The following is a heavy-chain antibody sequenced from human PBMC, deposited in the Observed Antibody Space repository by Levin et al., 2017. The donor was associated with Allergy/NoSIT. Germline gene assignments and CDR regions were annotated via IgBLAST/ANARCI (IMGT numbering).Heavy chain of an antibody. J-gene: IGHJ4*02. Sequence: GGSLRLSCTASGFTFSNYAMSWVRQAPGKGLEWVSGIIFSGDSTYYADSVKGRFTISRDNPKNTLYLHMNSLRAEEPAVYYCAKDLSEQTGPLTTVTYFLDYWGQGTLVTVSS. CDR3: AKDLSEQTGPLTTVTYFLDY. CDR2: IIFSGDST. CDR1: GFTFSNYA. D-gene: IGHD4-17*01. V-gene: IGHV3-23*01.